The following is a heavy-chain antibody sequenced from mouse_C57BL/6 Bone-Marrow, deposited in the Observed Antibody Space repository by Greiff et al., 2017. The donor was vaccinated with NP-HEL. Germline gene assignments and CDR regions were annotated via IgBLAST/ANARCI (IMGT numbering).Heavy chain of an antibody. CDR3: ARLYYGPFDY. J-gene: IGHJ2*01. V-gene: IGHV5-17*01. CDR2: ISSGSSTI. Sequence: EVKLVESGGGLVKPGGSLKLSCAASGFTFSDYGMHWVRQAPEKGLEWVAYISSGSSTIYYADTVKGRFTISRDNAKNTLFLQMTSLRSEDTAMYYCARLYYGPFDYWGQGTTLTVSS. CDR1: GFTFSDYG. D-gene: IGHD1-1*01.